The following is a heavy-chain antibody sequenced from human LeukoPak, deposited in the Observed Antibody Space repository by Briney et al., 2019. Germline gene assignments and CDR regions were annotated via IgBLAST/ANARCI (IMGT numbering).Heavy chain of an antibody. Sequence: GGSLRLSCAASGFTFSSYGMHWVRQAPGKGLEWVAFIRYDGSNKYYADSVKGRFTISRDNSKNTLYLQMNSLRAEDTAVHYCAIFKGPDFDYWGQGTLVTVSS. CDR2: IRYDGSNK. CDR1: GFTFSSYG. CDR3: AIFKGPDFDY. J-gene: IGHJ4*02. V-gene: IGHV3-30*02.